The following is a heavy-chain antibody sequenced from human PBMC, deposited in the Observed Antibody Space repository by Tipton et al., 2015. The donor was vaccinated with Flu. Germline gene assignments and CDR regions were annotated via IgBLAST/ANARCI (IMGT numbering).Heavy chain of an antibody. CDR2: IYPGDSDT. D-gene: IGHD3-22*01. J-gene: IGHJ4*02. CDR3: ARLVDSSGYYHLYFGY. CDR1: GYSFTSYW. V-gene: IGHV5-51*01. Sequence: VQLVQSGAEVKKPGESLKISCKGSGYSFTSYWIGWVRQMPGKGLEWMGIIYPGDSDTRYSPSFQGQVTISADKSISTAYLQWSSLKASDAAMYYCARLVDSSGYYHLYFGYWGRGTLVTVSS.